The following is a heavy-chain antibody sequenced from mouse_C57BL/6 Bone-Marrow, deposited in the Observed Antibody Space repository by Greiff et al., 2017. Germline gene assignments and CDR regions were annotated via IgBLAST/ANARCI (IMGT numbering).Heavy chain of an antibody. J-gene: IGHJ3*01. CDR2: ISSGGSYT. V-gene: IGHV5-6*01. CDR3: ARPWGGAY. CDR1: GFTFSSYG. Sequence: EVQLVESGGDLVKPGGSLKLSCAASGFTFSSYGMSWVRQTPDKRLEWVATISSGGSYTYYPDSVKGRFTISRDNAKNTLYLQMSSLKSEDTAMYCCARPWGGAYWGQGTLVTVSA. D-gene: IGHD4-1*01.